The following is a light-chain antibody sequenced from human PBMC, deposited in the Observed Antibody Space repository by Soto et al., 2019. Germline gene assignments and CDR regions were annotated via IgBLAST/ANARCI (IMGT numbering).Light chain of an antibody. J-gene: IGKJ4*01. CDR2: GAS. CDR1: QSISSH. V-gene: IGKV3-11*01. CDR3: QQRINWPLT. Sequence: EIVLTQSPDTLSLSPGERATLSCRASQSISSHLAWYQQKPGQAPRLLIYGASNRATGIPARFSGSGSGTDFTLTISSPEPEDFAVYYCQQRINWPLTFGGGTKVEIK.